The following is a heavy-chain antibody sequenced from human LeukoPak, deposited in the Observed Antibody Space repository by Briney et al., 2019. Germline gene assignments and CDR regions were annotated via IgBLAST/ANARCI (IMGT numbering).Heavy chain of an antibody. Sequence: GGSLRLSCAASGFTFSSYGMHWVRQAPGKGLEWVALIWYDGTNKYYADSVKGRFTVSRDNSKNTLYLQMNSLRAEDTAVYYCARCGGSGFLGWFDPWGQGTLVTVSS. CDR2: IWYDGTNK. CDR3: ARCGGSGFLGWFDP. CDR1: GFTFSSYG. V-gene: IGHV3-33*01. J-gene: IGHJ5*02. D-gene: IGHD2-15*01.